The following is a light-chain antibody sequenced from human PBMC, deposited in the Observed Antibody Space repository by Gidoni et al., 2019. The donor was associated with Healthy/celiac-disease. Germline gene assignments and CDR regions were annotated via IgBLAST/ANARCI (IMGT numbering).Light chain of an antibody. V-gene: IGKV3-20*01. Sequence: ELVLTQSPGTLSLSPGERATPSCRASQSVSSSYLAWYQQKPGQAPRPLIYGASSRATGIPDRFSGSGSGTDFTLTISRLEPEDFAVYYCQQYGSSPQTFGQGTKVEIK. J-gene: IGKJ1*01. CDR3: QQYGSSPQT. CDR2: GAS. CDR1: QSVSSSY.